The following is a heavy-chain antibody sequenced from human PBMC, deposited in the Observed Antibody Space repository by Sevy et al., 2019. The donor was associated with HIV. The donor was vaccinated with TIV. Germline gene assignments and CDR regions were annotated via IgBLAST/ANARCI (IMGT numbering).Heavy chain of an antibody. CDR3: ARERTRWQQLVEYYLGMDV. D-gene: IGHD6-13*01. CDR1: GYTFNTYG. CDR2: ISSYYGNT. J-gene: IGHJ6*02. V-gene: IGHV1-18*01. Sequence: ASVKVSCKASGYTFNTYGINWVRQAPGQGFEWMGWISSYYGNTNFAQKFQGRVTMTTDTITNTAYMELTSLRSDDTAVYYCARERTRWQQLVEYYLGMDVWGQGTPVTVSS.